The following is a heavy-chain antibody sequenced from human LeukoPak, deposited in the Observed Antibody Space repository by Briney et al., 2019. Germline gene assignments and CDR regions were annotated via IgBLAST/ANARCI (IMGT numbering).Heavy chain of an antibody. Sequence: PSETLSLTCTVSGGSINSNFSYWGWVRQAPGKGLEWIGSFKYPVNTYPTESLKSQVNISVDTFKNQFSLKLNSVSAADTGVYYCAIHSPYSWNDGLGYFDPWGQGIVVTVS. D-gene: IGHD1-1*01. CDR2: FKYPVNT. J-gene: IGHJ5*02. CDR3: AIHSPYSWNDGLGYFDP. V-gene: IGHV4-39*01. CDR1: GGSINSNFSY.